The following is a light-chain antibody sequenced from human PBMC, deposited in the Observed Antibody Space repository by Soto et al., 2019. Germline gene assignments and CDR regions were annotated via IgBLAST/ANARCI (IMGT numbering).Light chain of an antibody. J-gene: IGKJ1*01. CDR1: QSINNW. CDR2: YAS. CDR3: QQYNRSPRT. V-gene: IGKV1-5*01. Sequence: DIQMTQSPSSLSASVGDRVTITCRASQSINNWLAWYQQKPGKAPKLLIYYASSLPSGVPTRFSGSGSGTEYTLTISSLQPVDFATYYCQQYNRSPRTFGQGTKVDIK.